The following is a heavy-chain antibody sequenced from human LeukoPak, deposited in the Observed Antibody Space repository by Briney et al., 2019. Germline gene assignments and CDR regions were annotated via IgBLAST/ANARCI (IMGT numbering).Heavy chain of an antibody. Sequence: GGSLRHSCAASGFTFSSYWMSWVRQAPGKGLEWVANIKQDGSEKYYVDSVKGRFTISRDNAKNSLYLQMNSLRAEDTAVYYCARARGSWRKPDAFDIVRQGTMVTVSS. CDR1: GFTFSSYW. CDR3: ARARGSWRKPDAFDI. V-gene: IGHV3-7*04. J-gene: IGHJ3*02. D-gene: IGHD1-1*01. CDR2: IKQDGSEK.